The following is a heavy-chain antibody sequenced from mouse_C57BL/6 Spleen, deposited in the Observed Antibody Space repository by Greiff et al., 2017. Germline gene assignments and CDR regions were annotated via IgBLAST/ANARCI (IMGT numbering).Heavy chain of an antibody. CDR3: ARGGYFDV. V-gene: IGHV5-4*03. Sequence: VMLVESGGGLVKPGGSLKLSCAASGFTFSSYAMSWVRQTPEKRLEWVATISDGGSYTYYPDNVKGRFTISRDNAKNNLYLQMSHLKSEDTAMYYCARGGYFDVWGTGTTVTVSS. CDR1: GFTFSSYA. CDR2: ISDGGSYT. J-gene: IGHJ1*03.